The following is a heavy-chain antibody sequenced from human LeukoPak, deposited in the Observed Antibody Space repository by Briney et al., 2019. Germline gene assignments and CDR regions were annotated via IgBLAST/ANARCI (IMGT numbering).Heavy chain of an antibody. CDR2: INPNSGGT. CDR3: ARDAPPRCCGGDCYQFDY. D-gene: IGHD2-21*02. Sequence: ASVKVSCKASGYTFTGYYMHWVRQAPGQGLEWMGWINPNSGGTNYAQKFQGRVTMTRDTSISTAYMELSRLRSDDTAVYYCARDAPPRCCGGDCYQFDYWGQGTLVTVSS. J-gene: IGHJ4*02. V-gene: IGHV1-2*02. CDR1: GYTFTGYY.